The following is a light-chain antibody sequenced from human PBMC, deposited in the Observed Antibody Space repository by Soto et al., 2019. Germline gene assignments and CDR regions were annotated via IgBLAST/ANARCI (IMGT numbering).Light chain of an antibody. V-gene: IGKV1-5*01. CDR3: QEYKTWT. CDR1: QSVSTW. CDR2: DAS. J-gene: IGKJ1*01. Sequence: DIHMSQSPSTLSATVRDTVTITCRASQSVSTWLAWYQQTPGKAPKLLMYDASTLESGAPARFSGSGSGTEFTLTISSLQPENFATYHCQEYKTWTFGQGTKVDIK.